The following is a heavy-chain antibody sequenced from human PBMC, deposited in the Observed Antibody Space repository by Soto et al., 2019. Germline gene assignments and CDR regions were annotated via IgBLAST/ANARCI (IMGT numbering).Heavy chain of an antibody. D-gene: IGHD4-17*01. J-gene: IGHJ4*02. CDR1: GFTVSSNS. CDR2: IYSDGST. Sequence: EVQLVESGGGVVQPGGSLRLSCAASGFTVSSNSMSWVRQAPGKGLEWVSIIYSDGSTYYADSVRGSFALTRDDAKNALYHHINSQSPADRAVYDCASRINCYGAVDYWGQGSLVAVSS. CDR3: ASRINCYGAVDY. V-gene: IGHV3-66*01.